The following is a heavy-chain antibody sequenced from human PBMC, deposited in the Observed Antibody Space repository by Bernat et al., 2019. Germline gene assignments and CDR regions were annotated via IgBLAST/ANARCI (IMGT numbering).Heavy chain of an antibody. CDR3: AKELRSSENWFDP. V-gene: IGHV3-23*01. CDR1: AFTFSTYA. D-gene: IGHD4-17*01. J-gene: IGHJ5*02. CDR2: ISGSGFST. Sequence: VHLLESGGGLVQPGGSLRLSCSASAFTFSTYAMNWVRQAPGKGLEWVSTISGSGFSTYYADSVNGRFTISRDNSKNTLSLQMNSLRAEDTAVYYCAKELRSSENWFDPWGQGTLVTVSS.